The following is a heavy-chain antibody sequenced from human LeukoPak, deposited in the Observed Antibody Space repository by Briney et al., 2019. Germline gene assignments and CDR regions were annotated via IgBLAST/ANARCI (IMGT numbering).Heavy chain of an antibody. D-gene: IGHD6-13*01. Sequence: GGSLRLSCAASGFTFSSYWMNWVRQLPGKGLEWLANIKQDGSEKYYVDSVKGRFTISRDNAKNSLYLQMNSLRTEDTAGYYCARDVDRDSWPYYWGPGTLVTVSS. J-gene: IGHJ4*02. CDR1: GFTFSSYW. CDR3: ARDVDRDSWPYY. CDR2: IKQDGSEK. V-gene: IGHV3-7*01.